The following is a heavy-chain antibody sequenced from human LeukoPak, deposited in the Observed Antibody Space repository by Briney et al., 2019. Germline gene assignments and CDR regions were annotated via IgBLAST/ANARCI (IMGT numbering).Heavy chain of an antibody. CDR1: GYIFTTLD. D-gene: IGHD3-16*01. J-gene: IGHJ6*03. V-gene: IGHV1-8*03. CDR2: MNPNSGHT. Sequence: ASVKVSCKASGYIFTTLDINWVRQATGQGLEWLGWMNPNSGHTGFAQKFQGRLTLTRNTSISTAYMELTSLRSEDTAVYYCARLGAEYYYYYMDVWGKGTTVTVSS. CDR3: ARLGAEYYYYYMDV.